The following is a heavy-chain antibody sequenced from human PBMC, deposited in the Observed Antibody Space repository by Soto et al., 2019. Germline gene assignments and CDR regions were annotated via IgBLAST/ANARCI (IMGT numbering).Heavy chain of an antibody. CDR2: ISSSSSTI. J-gene: IGHJ4*02. CDR3: AKDMQYCSGGSCHPGFDY. V-gene: IGHV3-48*04. CDR1: GFTFSSYS. D-gene: IGHD2-15*01. Sequence: PGGSLRLSCAASGFTFSSYSMNWVRQAPGKGLEWVSYISSSSSTIYYADSVKGRFTISRDNAKNSLYLQMNSLRAEDTALYYCAKDMQYCSGGSCHPGFDYWGQGTLVTVS.